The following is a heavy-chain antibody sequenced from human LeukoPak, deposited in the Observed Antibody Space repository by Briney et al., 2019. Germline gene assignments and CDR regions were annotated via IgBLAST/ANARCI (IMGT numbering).Heavy chain of an antibody. CDR1: GFTFSSYA. J-gene: IGHJ4*02. CDR2: ISYDGSNK. D-gene: IGHD6-13*01. V-gene: IGHV3-30*14. Sequence: GRSLRLSCAASGFTFSSYAMHWVRQAPGKGLEWVAVISYDGSNKYYADSVKGRFTISRDNSKNTLYLQMNSLRAEDTAVYYCARGPSYFSSSWYYFDYWGQGTLVTVSS. CDR3: ARGPSYFSSSWYYFDY.